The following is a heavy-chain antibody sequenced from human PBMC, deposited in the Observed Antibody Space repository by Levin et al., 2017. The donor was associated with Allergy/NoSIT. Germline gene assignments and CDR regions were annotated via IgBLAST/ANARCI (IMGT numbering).Heavy chain of an antibody. V-gene: IGHV4-39*01. Sequence: SETLSLTCNVSGGSISRSGYYWGWIRQPPGKGLEWIGSIYYSGNTYYNPSLKSRVTISVDTSKNQFSLKLSSLTAADTAVYYCARQGAMITLGHYFDYWGQGTLVTVSS. CDR1: GGSISRSGYY. CDR2: IYYSGNT. J-gene: IGHJ4*02. CDR3: ARQGAMITLGHYFDY. D-gene: IGHD3-16*01.